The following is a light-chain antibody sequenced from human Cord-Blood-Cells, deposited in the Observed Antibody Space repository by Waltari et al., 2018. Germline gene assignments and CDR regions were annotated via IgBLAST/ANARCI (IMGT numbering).Light chain of an antibody. Sequence: DIVMTQSPDSLAVSLGERATINCKSSQSFLYSSNNKNYLAWYQQKPGQPPKLLIYWASTREPGVPDRFSGSGSGTDFTLTISSLQAEDVAVYYCQQYYSTPITFGQGTRLEIK. J-gene: IGKJ5*01. CDR1: QSFLYSSNNKNY. V-gene: IGKV4-1*01. CDR3: QQYYSTPIT. CDR2: WAS.